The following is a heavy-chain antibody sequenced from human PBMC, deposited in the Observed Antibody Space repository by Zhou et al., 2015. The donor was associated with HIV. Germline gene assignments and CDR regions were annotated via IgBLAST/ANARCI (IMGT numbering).Heavy chain of an antibody. CDR2: IIPIFDTA. CDR3: AREIDSYGPPFDY. CDR1: GGTLRSQA. V-gene: IGHV1-69*01. D-gene: IGHD5-18*01. J-gene: IGHJ4*02. Sequence: QVQLVQSGAEVKKPGSSVKVSCKASGGTLRSQAISWVRQAPGQGLEWMGEIIPIFDTANYAQKFQGRVTITADESTSTAYMELSSLKSEDTAVYYCAREIDSYGPPFDYWGQGTLVTVSS.